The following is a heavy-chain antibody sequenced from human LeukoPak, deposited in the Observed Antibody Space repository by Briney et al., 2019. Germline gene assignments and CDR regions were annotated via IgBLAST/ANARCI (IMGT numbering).Heavy chain of an antibody. CDR1: GFTFSRFE. CDR2: ISSSGSTI. V-gene: IGHV3-48*03. CDR3: ARDLRSSGYYAFDY. D-gene: IGHD3-22*01. Sequence: GGSLRLSCVASGFTFSRFEMNWVRQAPGKGLEWVSYISSSGSTIYYADSVKGRFTISRDNAKNSLYLQMNSLRAEDTAVYYCARDLRSSGYYAFDYWGQGTLVTVSS. J-gene: IGHJ4*02.